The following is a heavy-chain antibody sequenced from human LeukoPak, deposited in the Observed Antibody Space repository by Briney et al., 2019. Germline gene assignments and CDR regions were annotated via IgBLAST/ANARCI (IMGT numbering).Heavy chain of an antibody. CDR3: ARDAVDTANAV. J-gene: IGHJ6*02. V-gene: IGHV3-66*01. CDR2: IYSGGST. CDR1: GFTFSSYW. D-gene: IGHD5-18*01. Sequence: GGSLRLSCAASGFTFSSYWMSWVRQAPGKGLEWVSVIYSGGSTYYADSVKGRFTISRDNSKNTLYLQMNSLRAEDTAVYYCARDAVDTANAVWGQGTTVTVSS.